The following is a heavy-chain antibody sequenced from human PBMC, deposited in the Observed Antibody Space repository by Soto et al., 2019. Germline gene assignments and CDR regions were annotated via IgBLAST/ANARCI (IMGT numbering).Heavy chain of an antibody. CDR3: ARELNIDSSAYYSSDY. J-gene: IGHJ4*02. CDR1: GYHFTAYG. CDR2: VSTNNADT. D-gene: IGHD3-22*01. V-gene: IGHV1-18*01. Sequence: AASVKVSCKTSGYHFTAYGLAWLRQAPGQRPEWMGWVSTNNADTNYAEKFQGRVTMTTDKSTTTTYMELRSLRSDDTAVYYCARELNIDSSAYYSSDYRGQGTLVTVSS.